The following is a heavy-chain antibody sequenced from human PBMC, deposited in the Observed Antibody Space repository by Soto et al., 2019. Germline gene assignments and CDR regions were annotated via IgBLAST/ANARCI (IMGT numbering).Heavy chain of an antibody. Sequence: QVQLVQSGAEVKKPGSSVKVSCKASGGTFSSYAIGWVRQAPGQGLEWMGGIIPIFGTANYAQKFQGRVTITADESTSTAYMELSSLRSEDTAVYYCARDPGAARPEGRGAFDIWGQGTMVTVSS. D-gene: IGHD6-6*01. CDR1: GGTFSSYA. V-gene: IGHV1-69*01. CDR2: IIPIFGTA. CDR3: ARDPGAARPEGRGAFDI. J-gene: IGHJ3*02.